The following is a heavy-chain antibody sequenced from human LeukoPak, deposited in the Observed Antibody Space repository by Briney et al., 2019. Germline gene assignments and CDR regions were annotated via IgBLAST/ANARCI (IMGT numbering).Heavy chain of an antibody. J-gene: IGHJ4*02. D-gene: IGHD4-11*01. CDR3: SRDHPGSNSLNS. V-gene: IGHV3-74*01. CDR1: GFTFNNYW. Sequence: GGSLRLSCAASGFTFNNYWMHWVRQAPGKGLEWVSRLKTDGRRTNYADSVEGRFTISRDNTKNTLYLQMNSLRAEDTAIYYCSRDHPGSNSLNSWGQGTLVTVSS. CDR2: LKTDGRRT.